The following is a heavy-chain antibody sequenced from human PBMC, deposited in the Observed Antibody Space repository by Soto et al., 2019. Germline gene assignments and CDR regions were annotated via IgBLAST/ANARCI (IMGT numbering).Heavy chain of an antibody. V-gene: IGHV4-31*03. D-gene: IGHD1-7*01. CDR1: GGSIGSGGYY. CDR2: IYYSGST. Sequence: QVQLQESGPGLVKPSQTLSLTCTVSGGSIGSGGYYWSWIRQHPGKGLEWIGYIYYSGSTYYNPSLKSRVTISVDTSKNQFSLKLSSVTAADTAVYYCARETGTTIPEKLFDYWGQGTLVTVSS. J-gene: IGHJ4*02. CDR3: ARETGTTIPEKLFDY.